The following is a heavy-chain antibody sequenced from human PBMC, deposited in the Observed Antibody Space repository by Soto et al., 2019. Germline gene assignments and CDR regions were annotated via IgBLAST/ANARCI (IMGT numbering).Heavy chain of an antibody. CDR1: GYTFTSYY. V-gene: IGHV1-46*01. CDR3: ARDMYRNPWGMDV. CDR2: INPSGGST. J-gene: IGHJ6*02. Sequence: ASVKVSFKASGYTFTSYYMHWLRQAPGQGLEWMGIINPSGGSTSYAQKFQGRVTMTRDTSTSTVYMELSSLRSEDTAVYYCARDMYRNPWGMDVWGQGTTVTVSS. D-gene: IGHD1-26*01.